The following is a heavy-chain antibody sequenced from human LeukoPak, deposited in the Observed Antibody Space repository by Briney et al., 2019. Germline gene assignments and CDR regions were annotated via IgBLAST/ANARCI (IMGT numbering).Heavy chain of an antibody. V-gene: IGHV4-38-2*02. CDR1: GYSISSGYY. D-gene: IGHD6-13*01. CDR3: ARGIATFDY. CDR2: IYHSGRT. Sequence: SETLSLTCTVSGYSISSGYYWGWIRQPPGKGLEWIGSIYHSGRTFYNPSLKSRVTISVDTSKNQFSLKLSSVTAADTAVYYCARGIATFDYWGQGTLVTVSS. J-gene: IGHJ4*02.